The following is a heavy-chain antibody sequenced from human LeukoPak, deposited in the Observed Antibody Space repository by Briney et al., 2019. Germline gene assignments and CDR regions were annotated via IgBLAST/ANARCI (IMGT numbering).Heavy chain of an antibody. CDR1: GGSISSSNW. J-gene: IGHJ6*03. CDR3: ARDNLREDYYMDV. D-gene: IGHD1-26*01. CDR2: IYHSGST. V-gene: IGHV4-4*02. Sequence: SETLSLTCAVSGGSISSSNWWSWVRQPPGKGLEWIGEIYHSGSTNYNSSLKSRVTISVDKSKNQFSLKLSSVTAADTAVYYCARDNLREDYYMDVWGKGTTVTVSS.